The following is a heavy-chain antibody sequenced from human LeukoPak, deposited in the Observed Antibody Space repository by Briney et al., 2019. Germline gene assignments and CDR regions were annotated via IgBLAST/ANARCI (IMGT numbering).Heavy chain of an antibody. D-gene: IGHD3-22*01. CDR3: AREALDSKGYYPFDY. Sequence: SETLSLTCTVSGGSISTYYWSWIRQPPGKGPEWIGYIFHSGSTNYNPSLKSRVTISVDTSTNLFSLKLSSVTAADTAVYYCAREALDSKGYYPFDYWGRGTLVTVSS. CDR1: GGSISTYY. CDR2: IFHSGST. J-gene: IGHJ4*02. V-gene: IGHV4-59*01.